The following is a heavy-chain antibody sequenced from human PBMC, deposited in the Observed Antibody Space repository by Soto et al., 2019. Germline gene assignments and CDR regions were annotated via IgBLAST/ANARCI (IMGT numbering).Heavy chain of an antibody. J-gene: IGHJ4*02. CDR2: IYYSGST. D-gene: IGHD5-18*01. V-gene: IGHV4-39*07. Sequence: SETLSLTCTVSGDSISSSSYYWGWIRQPPGKGLEWIGSIYYSGSTYYNPSLKSRVTISVDTSKNQFSLKLSSVTAADTAVYYCARVTGYSYGYGEFDYWGQGTLVTVSS. CDR1: GDSISSSSYY. CDR3: ARVTGYSYGYGEFDY.